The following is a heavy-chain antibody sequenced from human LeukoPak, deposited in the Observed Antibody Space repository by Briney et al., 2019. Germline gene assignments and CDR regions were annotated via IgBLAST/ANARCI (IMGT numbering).Heavy chain of an antibody. CDR3: ARRAGAYTHPYDY. CDR2: IYSAGST. V-gene: IGHV3-53*01. Sequence: GGSLRLSCAASGFTFSSYAMSWVRQAPGKGLEWVSFIYSAGSTHYSDSVKGRFTISIDNSKNTLYLQMNSLRAEDTAVYYCARRAGAYTHPYDYWGQGTLVTVS. J-gene: IGHJ4*02. CDR1: GFTFSSYA. D-gene: IGHD3-16*01.